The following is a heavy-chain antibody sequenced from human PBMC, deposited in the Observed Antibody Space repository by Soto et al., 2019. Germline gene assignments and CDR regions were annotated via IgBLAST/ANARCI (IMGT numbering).Heavy chain of an antibody. CDR1: GFNFSDHY. CDR3: ARTSHLGAGMDV. V-gene: IGHV3-11*01. D-gene: IGHD3-10*01. J-gene: IGHJ6*02. Sequence: QVQLAESGGDLVKPGGSLRLSCAGSGFNFSDHYMSWVRQAPGKGLEWVSHISSSGSTIYNADSVKGRFTISRDNTKKFLYLQMNSLRVEDTAVYFCARTSHLGAGMDVWGQGTTVTVSS. CDR2: ISSSGSTI.